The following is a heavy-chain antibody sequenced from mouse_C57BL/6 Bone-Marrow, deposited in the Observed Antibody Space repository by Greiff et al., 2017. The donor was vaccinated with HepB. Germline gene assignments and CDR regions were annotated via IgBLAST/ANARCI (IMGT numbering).Heavy chain of an antibody. CDR3: TRPAY. J-gene: IGHJ3*01. CDR1: GYTFTSYW. Sequence: VQLKESGTVLARPGASVKMSCKTSGYTFTSYWMHWVKQRTGQGLEWIGAIYPGNSDTSYNQKFKGKAKLTAVTSASIAYMELSSLTNEDSAVYYCTRPAYWGQGTLVTVSA. V-gene: IGHV1-5*01. CDR2: IYPGNSDT.